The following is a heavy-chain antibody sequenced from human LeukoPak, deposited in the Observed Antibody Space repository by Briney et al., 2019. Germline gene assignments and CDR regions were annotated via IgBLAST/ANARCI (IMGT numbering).Heavy chain of an antibody. CDR3: ARHLYYYDSSGYYNDY. CDR1: GGSISSSSYY. Sequence: PSETLSLTCTVSGGSISSSSYYWGWIRQPPGKGLEWIGSIYYSGSTYYNPSLKSRVTISVDTSKNQFSLKLSSVTAADTAVYYCARHLYYYDSSGYYNDYWGQGTLVTVSS. CDR2: IYYSGST. V-gene: IGHV4-39*01. D-gene: IGHD3-22*01. J-gene: IGHJ4*02.